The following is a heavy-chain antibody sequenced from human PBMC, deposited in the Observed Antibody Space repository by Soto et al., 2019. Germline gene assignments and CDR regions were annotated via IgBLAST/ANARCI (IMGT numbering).Heavy chain of an antibody. CDR2: IRSKANSYLT. D-gene: IGHD2-8*01. Sequence: EVQLVESGGGLVQPGGSLKLSCAASGFTFSDSAMHWVRQASGKGLEWVARIRSKANSYLTAYAVSVEGRVSISRDDSKNTTYLEMNSRKTEDTAMYYCTRGGTMGLNDYWGQGTLVTVSS. CDR1: GFTFSDSA. V-gene: IGHV3-73*02. J-gene: IGHJ4*02. CDR3: TRGGTMGLNDY.